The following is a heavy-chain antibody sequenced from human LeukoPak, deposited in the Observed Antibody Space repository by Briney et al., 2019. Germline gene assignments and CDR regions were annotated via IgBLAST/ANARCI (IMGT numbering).Heavy chain of an antibody. CDR1: GFTFSSYA. D-gene: IGHD3-3*01. V-gene: IGHV3-23*01. CDR2: ISGSGGST. J-gene: IGHJ4*02. CDR3: AKAYYDFWSGYYDY. Sequence: GGSLRLSCAASGFTFSSYAMSWVRQAPGKWLEWVSAISGSGGSTYYADSVKGRFTISRDNSKNTLYLQMNSLRAEDTAVYYCAKAYYDFWSGYYDYWGQGTLVTVSS.